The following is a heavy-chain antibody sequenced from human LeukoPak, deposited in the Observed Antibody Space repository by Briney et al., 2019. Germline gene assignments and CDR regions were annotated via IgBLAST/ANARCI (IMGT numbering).Heavy chain of an antibody. J-gene: IGHJ4*02. CDR3: ARDSLGGYGDYIDY. Sequence: ASVKVSCKASGYTFTSYDINWVRQAPGQGLEWMGWISAYNGNTNYAQKLQGRVTMTTDTSTSTAYMELRSLRSDDTAVYYCARDSLGGYGDYIDYWGQGTLVTVSS. CDR1: GYTFTSYD. V-gene: IGHV1-18*01. D-gene: IGHD4-17*01. CDR2: ISAYNGNT.